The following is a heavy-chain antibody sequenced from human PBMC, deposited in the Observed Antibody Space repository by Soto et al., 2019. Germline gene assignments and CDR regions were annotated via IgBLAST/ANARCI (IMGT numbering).Heavy chain of an antibody. V-gene: IGHV3-33*01. CDR1: GFTFSSYG. J-gene: IGHJ4*02. D-gene: IGHD3-10*01. CDR2: IWYDGSNK. CDR3: ARDHQWFGELLSHFDY. Sequence: GGSLRLSCAASGFTFSSYGMHWVRQAPGKGLEWVAVIWYDGSNKYYADSVKGRFTISRDNSKNTLYLQMNSLRAEDTAVYYCARDHQWFGELLSHFDYWGQGTLVTVSS.